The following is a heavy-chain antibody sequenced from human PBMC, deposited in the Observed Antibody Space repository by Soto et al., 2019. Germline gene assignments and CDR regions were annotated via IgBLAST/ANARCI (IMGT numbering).Heavy chain of an antibody. Sequence: EVQLVESGGGLVQPGGSLRLSCAASGFTFSSYSMNWVRQPPGKGLEWISYISSSSSTIYYADSVKGRFTISRDNAKNSLYLQMNSLRDEDTAVYYCARTPLTTVYYFDYWGQGTLVTVSS. V-gene: IGHV3-48*02. CDR2: ISSSSSTI. CDR1: GFTFSSYS. J-gene: IGHJ4*02. CDR3: ARTPLTTVYYFDY. D-gene: IGHD4-17*01.